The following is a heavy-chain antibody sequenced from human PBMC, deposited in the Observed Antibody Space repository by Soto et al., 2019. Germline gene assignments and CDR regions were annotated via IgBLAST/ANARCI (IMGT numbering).Heavy chain of an antibody. CDR1: GYTFTDYD. Sequence: QVQLVQSGAEVRRPGTSVMVSCKTSGYTFTDYDINWVRQATGQGLEWMGWMNPNSGNTGYAQKFQGRVSMTRNTATSTAYMELSSLRSDDTAIYYCARDSITTNPVWGQVTMVTVSS. J-gene: IGHJ3*01. D-gene: IGHD3-10*01. CDR3: ARDSITTNPV. V-gene: IGHV1-8*01. CDR2: MNPNSGNT.